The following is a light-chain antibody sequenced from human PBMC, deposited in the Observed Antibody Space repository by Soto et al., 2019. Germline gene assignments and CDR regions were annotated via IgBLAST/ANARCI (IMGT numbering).Light chain of an antibody. J-gene: IGKJ4*01. Sequence: DMAMTQSPSSLSASVGDRVTITCRASQSISNYLNWYQHKPGKVPKLLIYAASSLQSGVPTMFSGSGSGTDFTLTINSLQPEDFATYYCQQSYGTPLTFGGGTKIEIK. CDR1: QSISNY. V-gene: IGKV1-39*01. CDR3: QQSYGTPLT. CDR2: AAS.